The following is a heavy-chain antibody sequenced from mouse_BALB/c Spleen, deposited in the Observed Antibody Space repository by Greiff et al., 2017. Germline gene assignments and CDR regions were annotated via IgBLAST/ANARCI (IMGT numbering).Heavy chain of an antibody. V-gene: IGHV5-9-3*01. J-gene: IGHJ2*01. CDR2: ISSGGSYT. D-gene: IGHD2-10*01. Sequence: EVKLVESGGGLVKPGGSLKLSCAASGFTFSSYAMSWVRQTPEKRLEWVATISSGGSYTYYPDSVKGRFTISRDNAKNTLYLQMSSLRSEDTAMYYCARRAYYGNYFDYWGQGTTLTVSS. CDR1: GFTFSSYA. CDR3: ARRAYYGNYFDY.